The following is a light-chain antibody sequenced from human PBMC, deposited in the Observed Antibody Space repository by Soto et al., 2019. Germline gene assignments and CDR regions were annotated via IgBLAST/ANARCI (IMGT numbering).Light chain of an antibody. CDR3: SSYIRSNTPYV. J-gene: IGLJ1*01. CDR1: SSDVGGHNY. Sequence: QSALTQPASVSGSPGQSITISCTGTSSDVGGHNYVSCYQQHPGKAPKLMIYEVSNRPSGVSNRSSGSKSGNTASLTISGLQAEDEADYYCSSYIRSNTPYVFGSGTKVTVL. V-gene: IGLV2-14*01. CDR2: EVS.